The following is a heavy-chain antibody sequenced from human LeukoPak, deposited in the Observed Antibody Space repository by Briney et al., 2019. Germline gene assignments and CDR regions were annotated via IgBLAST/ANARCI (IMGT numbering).Heavy chain of an antibody. Sequence: GGSLRLSCAASGFTFSSYAMSRVHQAPGKGLEWVSAISGSGGSTYYADSVKGRFTISRDNSKNTLYLQMNSLRAEDTAVYYCAKDKARGSGGHYYYYYGMDVWGQGTTVTVSS. CDR3: AKDKARGSGGHYYYYYGMDV. J-gene: IGHJ6*02. CDR2: ISGSGGST. CDR1: GFTFSSYA. D-gene: IGHD3-10*01. V-gene: IGHV3-23*01.